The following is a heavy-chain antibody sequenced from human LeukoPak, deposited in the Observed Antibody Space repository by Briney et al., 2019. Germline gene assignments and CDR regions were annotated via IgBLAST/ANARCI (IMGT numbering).Heavy chain of an antibody. CDR3: ARDNSGSIDY. CDR1: GFTFSSCA. J-gene: IGHJ4*02. Sequence: GGSLRLSCAASGFTFSSCAMSWVRQAPGKGLEWVSGISNSGGSTYHADSVKGRFTISRDTSKNTLYLHMNSLRAEGTGMYYCARDNSGSIDYWGQGTLVTVSS. CDR2: ISNSGGST. V-gene: IGHV3-23*01. D-gene: IGHD1-1*01.